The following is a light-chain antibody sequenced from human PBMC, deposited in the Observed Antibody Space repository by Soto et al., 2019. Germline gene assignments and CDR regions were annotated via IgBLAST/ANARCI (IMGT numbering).Light chain of an antibody. CDR3: SSFTSRFAFV. V-gene: IGLV2-14*01. CDR1: LSDVGAYNN. J-gene: IGLJ1*01. Sequence: QCLLTQPASFSGSPGQSIAISCTGTLSDVGAYNNVSWYQQHPGKAPKLMISEVTNRPSGVSDRFSGSKSGNTASLTISGLQAEDEADYYCSSFTSRFAFVFGTGTKVTVL. CDR2: EVT.